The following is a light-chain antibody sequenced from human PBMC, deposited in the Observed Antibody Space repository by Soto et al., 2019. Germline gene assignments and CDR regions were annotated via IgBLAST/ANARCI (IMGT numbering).Light chain of an antibody. CDR3: ASWDDSLNIGV. Sequence: QSVLTQPPSASGNPGQRVTISCSGSSANLARNSVNWYQQFPGTAPKLLIYKTDQRPSGVPDRFSGSKSGTSASLAITGLQSEDECYYYCASWDDSLNIGVFGGGTKLTVL. V-gene: IGLV1-44*01. CDR2: KTD. CDR1: SANLARNS. J-gene: IGLJ3*02.